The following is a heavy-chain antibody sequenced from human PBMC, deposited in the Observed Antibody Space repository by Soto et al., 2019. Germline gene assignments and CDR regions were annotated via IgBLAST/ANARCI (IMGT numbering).Heavy chain of an antibody. V-gene: IGHV3-33*01. CDR3: ARATSGSFDALDM. Sequence: SLRLSCAASGFTFGIYGMHWVRQAPGKGLEWVAVIWYDGSIKYHADSVKGRFTISRDNSKSTVYLQMNSLRDEDTAVYYCARATSGSFDALDMWGQGTMVTVSS. D-gene: IGHD1-26*01. CDR2: IWYDGSIK. J-gene: IGHJ3*02. CDR1: GFTFGIYG.